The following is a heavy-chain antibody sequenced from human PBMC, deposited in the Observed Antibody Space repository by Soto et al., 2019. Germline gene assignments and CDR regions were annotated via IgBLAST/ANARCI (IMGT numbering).Heavy chain of an antibody. CDR2: IYYSGNT. D-gene: IGHD2-2*01. Sequence: SETLSLTCSVSGGSINSYYWSWIRQSPGKGLEWIGFIYYSGNTNYNPSLKSRVTMSVDTSKNQFSLKLSSVTAADTAVYYCARVRGYCSSTGCLNFDYWGQRTVVTVSS. CDR1: GGSINSYY. J-gene: IGHJ4*02. CDR3: ARVRGYCSSTGCLNFDY. V-gene: IGHV4-59*01.